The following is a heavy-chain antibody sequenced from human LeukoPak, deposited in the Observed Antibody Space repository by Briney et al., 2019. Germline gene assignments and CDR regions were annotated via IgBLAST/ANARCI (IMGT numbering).Heavy chain of an antibody. CDR3: ARHGYYDSSFDY. J-gene: IGHJ4*02. CDR2: IYYSGST. Sequence: SETLSLTCTVSGGSISSSSYYWGWIRQPPGKGLEWIGSIYYSGSTYYNPSLKSRVTISVDTSKNQFSLKLSSVTAADTAVYYCARHGYYDSSFDYWGQGTQVTVSS. D-gene: IGHD3-22*01. V-gene: IGHV4-39*01. CDR1: GGSISSSSYY.